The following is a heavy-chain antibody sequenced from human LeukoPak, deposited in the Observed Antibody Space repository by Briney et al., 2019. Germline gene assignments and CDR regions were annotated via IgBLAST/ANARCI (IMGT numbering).Heavy chain of an antibody. CDR3: ARAEYQLPYYFDY. Sequence: GGSLRLSCTASGFTFSSYGVHWVRQAPGKGLVWVAVIWIDGSNKYYADSVKGRFTISRDNSKNTLYLQMNSLRAEDTAVYYCARAEYQLPYYFDYWGQGTLVTVSS. D-gene: IGHD2-2*01. CDR2: IWIDGSNK. V-gene: IGHV3-33*01. CDR1: GFTFSSYG. J-gene: IGHJ4*02.